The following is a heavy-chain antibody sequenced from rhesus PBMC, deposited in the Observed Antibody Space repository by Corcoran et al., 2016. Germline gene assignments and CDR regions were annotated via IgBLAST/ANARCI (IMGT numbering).Heavy chain of an antibody. CDR3: ASVNTVTDGDY. CDR1: GGSISGYYY. J-gene: IGHJ4*01. V-gene: IGHV4S14*01. Sequence: QVQLQESGPGLVKPSETLSLTCAVSGGSISGYYYWSWIRQPPGNGLEWIGTIHGSGGSNYLNPSLKSRVTLSVDTSKNQFSLKLSSVTAAGTAVYYCASVNTVTDGDYWGQGVLVTVSS. D-gene: IGHD4-23*01. CDR2: IHGSGGSN.